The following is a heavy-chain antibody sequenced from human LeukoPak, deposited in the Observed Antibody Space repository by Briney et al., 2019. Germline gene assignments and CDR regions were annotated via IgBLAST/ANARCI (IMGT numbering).Heavy chain of an antibody. D-gene: IGHD6-19*01. V-gene: IGHV3-23*01. CDR2: ISGSGGST. J-gene: IGHJ1*01. CDR1: GFTFSSYA. Sequence: PGGSLRLSCAASGFTFSSYAMSWVRQAPGKGLEWVSAISGSGGSTYYADSVKGRFTISRDNSKNTLYLQMNSLRAEDTAVYYCAKDLGYSSGWRQFYAEYFQHWGQGTLVTVSS. CDR3: AKDLGYSSGWRQFYAEYFQH.